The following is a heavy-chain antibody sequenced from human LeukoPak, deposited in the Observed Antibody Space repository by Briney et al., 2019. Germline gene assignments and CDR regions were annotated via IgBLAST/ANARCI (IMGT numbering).Heavy chain of an antibody. J-gene: IGHJ4*02. Sequence: GGSLRLSCAISEFTFSSYSMNWVRQAPGKGLEWVSTISVTSSRDYIYYGDSVQGRFSISRDTANKSLYLQMNSLRAEDTAVYYCSIWSLYSYGPWDSWGQGTLVTVSS. V-gene: IGHV3-21*01. CDR1: EFTFSSYS. D-gene: IGHD5-18*01. CDR2: ISVTSSRDYI. CDR3: SIWSLYSYGPWDS.